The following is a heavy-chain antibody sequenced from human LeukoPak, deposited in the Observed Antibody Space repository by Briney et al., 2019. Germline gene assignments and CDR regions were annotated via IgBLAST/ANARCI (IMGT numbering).Heavy chain of an antibody. J-gene: IGHJ5*02. CDR3: ARGTMIVVVGNWFDP. CDR1: GGSISSYY. CDR2: IYYSGST. V-gene: IGHV4-59*12. D-gene: IGHD3-22*01. Sequence: KPSETLSLTCTVSGGSISSYYWSWIRQPPGKGLEWIGYIYYSGSTYYNPSLKSRVTISVDTSKNQFSLKLSSVTAADTAVYYCARGTMIVVVGNWFDPWGQGTLVTVSS.